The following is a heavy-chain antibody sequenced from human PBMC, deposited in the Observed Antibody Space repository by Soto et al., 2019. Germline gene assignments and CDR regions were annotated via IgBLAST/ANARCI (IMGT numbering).Heavy chain of an antibody. J-gene: IGHJ4*02. Sequence: EVQLVESGGGLVQSGGSLTLSCAGYGFSFSRSWLSWVRQAPGKGLEWVANINEDGSEKYYADSVKGRLTISRDNTKNSLYLPMNSLRAEDTAVYYCTVYGFGISAAAYWGQGALVTVSS. V-gene: IGHV3-7*03. D-gene: IGHD4-17*01. CDR3: TVYGFGISAAAY. CDR1: GFSFSRSW. CDR2: INEDGSEK.